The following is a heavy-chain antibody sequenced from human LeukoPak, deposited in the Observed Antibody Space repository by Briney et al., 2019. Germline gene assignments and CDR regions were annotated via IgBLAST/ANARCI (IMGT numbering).Heavy chain of an antibody. J-gene: IGHJ4*02. CDR3: ARVFYYYGAATYSDY. Sequence: ASETLSLTCAVYGGSFSGYYWNWIRQPPGKGLEWIGYIYDSGATNYNAPLKSRVTISIDTSKNQFSLKLKSVTAADTAVYFCARVFYYYGAATYSDYWGQGRLVTVSS. CDR2: IYDSGAT. CDR1: GGSFSGYY. D-gene: IGHD3-10*01. V-gene: IGHV4-59*12.